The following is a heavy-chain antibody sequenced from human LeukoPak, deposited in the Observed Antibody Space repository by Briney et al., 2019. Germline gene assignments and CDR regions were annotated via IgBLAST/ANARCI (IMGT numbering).Heavy chain of an antibody. Sequence: PSETLSLTCAVYGGSFSGFYWSWIRHVPGKGLEWIGEINYTGSTSYNPSLKSRVTISVDTSKNQFSLKLSSVTAADTAVYYCARHVPGDYVWGSPLGYYYYMDVWGKGTTVTISS. V-gene: IGHV4-34*01. CDR1: GGSFSGFY. D-gene: IGHD3-16*01. CDR3: ARHVPGDYVWGSPLGYYYYMDV. CDR2: INYTGST. J-gene: IGHJ6*03.